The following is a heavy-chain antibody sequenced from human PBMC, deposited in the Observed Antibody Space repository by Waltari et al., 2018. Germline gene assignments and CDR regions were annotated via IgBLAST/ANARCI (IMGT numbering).Heavy chain of an antibody. V-gene: IGHV1-69*13. D-gene: IGHD2-2*01. CDR2: IIPIFGTA. CDR3: ARAGATKAGVPADPGDAFDI. J-gene: IGHJ3*02. CDR1: GSTFSSYD. Sequence: QVKLVESGAEVKKPGSSVKVSCKASGSTFSSYDISWVRQARGKGIEWMGRIIPIFGTANYAQKFQGRVTITADKSTSTAYMELSSLRSEDTAVYYCARAGATKAGVPADPGDAFDIWGQGTMVTVSS.